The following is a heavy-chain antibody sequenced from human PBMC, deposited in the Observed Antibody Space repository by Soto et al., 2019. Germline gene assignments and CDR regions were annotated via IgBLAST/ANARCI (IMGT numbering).Heavy chain of an antibody. J-gene: IGHJ4*02. CDR1: SGSISSSNW. V-gene: IGHV4-4*02. CDR3: AMEYCSGGSCRGHFDY. Sequence: QVQLQESGPGLVKPSGTLSLTCAVSSGSISSSNWWSWVRQPPGKGLEWIGEIYHSGSTNYNPSLRSRVTISVVKSKNLLSLKLSSVTAADTAVYYCAMEYCSGGSCRGHFDYWGQGTLVTVS. CDR2: IYHSGST. D-gene: IGHD2-15*01.